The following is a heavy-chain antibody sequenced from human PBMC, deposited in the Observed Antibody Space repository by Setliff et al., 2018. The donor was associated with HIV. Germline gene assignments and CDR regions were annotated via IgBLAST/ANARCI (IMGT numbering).Heavy chain of an antibody. CDR1: GDSVSSASYY. CDR2: IYYSGTT. J-gene: IGHJ6*03. V-gene: IGHV4-61*01. Sequence: ASETLSLTCTVSGDSVSSASYYWSWIRQPPGEGLEWIGYIYYSGTTKYNPSLKSRVTISVDTSKNQFSLKLSSVTAADTAVYYCASEAWTSYRSSSGYYYYYMDVWGKGTTVTVSS. D-gene: IGHD6-6*01. CDR3: ASEAWTSYRSSSGYYYYYMDV.